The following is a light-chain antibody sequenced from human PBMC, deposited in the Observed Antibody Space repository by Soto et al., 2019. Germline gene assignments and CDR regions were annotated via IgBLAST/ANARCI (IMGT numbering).Light chain of an antibody. CDR3: QQYGSSPLT. Sequence: EIVLTQSPGTLSLSPGERATLSCRASQSVSSSYLAWYQQKPGQAPRLLIYGASIRATGIPDRFSGSGSGTDFPLTISRLEPEDFAVYYCQQYGSSPLTLGGGTKVELK. V-gene: IGKV3-20*01. J-gene: IGKJ4*01. CDR1: QSVSSSY. CDR2: GAS.